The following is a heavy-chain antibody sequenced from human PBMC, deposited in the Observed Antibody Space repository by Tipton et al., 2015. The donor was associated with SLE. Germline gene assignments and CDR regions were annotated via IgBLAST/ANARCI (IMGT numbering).Heavy chain of an antibody. CDR2: IYYSGST. J-gene: IGHJ3*02. D-gene: IGHD3-3*01. V-gene: IGHV4-30-4*08. CDR1: GGSISSGDYY. Sequence: TLSLTCTVSGGSISSGDYYWSWIRQPPGKGLEWIGYIYYSGSTYYNPSLKSRVTISVDTSKNQFSLKLSSVTAADTAVYYCARVLRFFDGDAFDIWGQGTMVTVSS. CDR3: ARVLRFFDGDAFDI.